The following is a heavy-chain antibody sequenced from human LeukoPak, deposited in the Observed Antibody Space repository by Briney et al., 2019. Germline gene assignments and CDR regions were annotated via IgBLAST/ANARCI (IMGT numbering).Heavy chain of an antibody. CDR1: GYTFTGYY. CDR3: ARRTTIWSTAHNY. CDR2: INPNSGDT. V-gene: IGHV1-2*02. J-gene: IGHJ4*02. D-gene: IGHD1-14*01. Sequence: GASVKVSCKASGYTFTGYYMHWVRQAPGQGLEWMGWINPNSGDTNYAQKFQGRVTMTRDTSITTAYMRLSRLRSDDTAVYYCARRTTIWSTAHNYWGQGTLVTVSS.